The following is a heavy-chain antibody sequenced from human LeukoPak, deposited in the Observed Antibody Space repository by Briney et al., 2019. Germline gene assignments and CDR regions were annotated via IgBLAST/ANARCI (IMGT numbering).Heavy chain of an antibody. V-gene: IGHV4-39*07. CDR2: IYYSGST. Sequence: PSETLSLTCTVSGGSISSSSYYWGWIRQPPGKGLEWIGSIYYSGSTYYNPSLKSRVIISVDTSKNQFSLKLSSVTAADTAVYYCARDRGAYGSGSNYKGRYYFDYWGQGTLVTVSS. D-gene: IGHD3-10*01. CDR3: ARDRGAYGSGSNYKGRYYFDY. J-gene: IGHJ4*02. CDR1: GGSISSSSYY.